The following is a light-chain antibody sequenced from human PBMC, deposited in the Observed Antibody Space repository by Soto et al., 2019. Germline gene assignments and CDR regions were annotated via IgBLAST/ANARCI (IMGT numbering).Light chain of an antibody. Sequence: LIQPAYVSGSPGQSITISCTGTNSDVGNYIFVSWYRQHPGKAPKLMIYDINNRPSGVSNRFSGSTSGNRASLTISGLQAEDEADYYRVSYTTSASYVFGTGTKVTVL. CDR3: VSYTTSASYV. CDR2: DIN. V-gene: IGLV2-14*01. J-gene: IGLJ1*01. CDR1: NSDVGNYIF.